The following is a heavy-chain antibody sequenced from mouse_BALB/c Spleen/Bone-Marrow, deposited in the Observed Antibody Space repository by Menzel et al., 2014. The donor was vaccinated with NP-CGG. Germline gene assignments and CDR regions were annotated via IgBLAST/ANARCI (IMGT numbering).Heavy chain of an antibody. CDR2: IYPGSGNT. CDR3: ARRRSLDY. Sequence: VQLVESGAELVRPGTSVKVSCKASGYAFTNYWLGWVKQRPGHGLEWIGDIYPGSGNTYYTEKFKGKATLTADTSSSTAYMQLSSLTSEDSAVYFCARRRSLDYWGQGTIVTVSS. V-gene: IGHV1-63*02. CDR1: GYAFTNYW. J-gene: IGHJ2*01.